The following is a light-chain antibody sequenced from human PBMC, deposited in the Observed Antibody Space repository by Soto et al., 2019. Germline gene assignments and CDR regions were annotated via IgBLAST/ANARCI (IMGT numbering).Light chain of an antibody. CDR1: SSDVGGYNY. CDR2: DVS. J-gene: IGLJ1*01. Sequence: SALTRPASVSGSPGQSITISCTGTSSDVGGYNYVSWYQQHPGKAPKLMIYDVSNRPSGVSNRFSGSKSGNTASLTISGLQAEDEADYYCSSYTSSSTLGVFGTGTKLTVL. CDR3: SSYTSSSTLGV. V-gene: IGLV2-14*01.